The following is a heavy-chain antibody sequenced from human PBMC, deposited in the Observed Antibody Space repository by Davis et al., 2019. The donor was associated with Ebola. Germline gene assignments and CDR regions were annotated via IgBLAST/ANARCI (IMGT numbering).Heavy chain of an antibody. V-gene: IGHV3-7*03. CDR2: IKQDGSEK. CDR3: AREIRFLEWPSI. Sequence: GGSLRLSCAASGFTFSNYWMHWVRQAPGKGLEWVANIKQDGSEKYYVDSVKGRFTISRDNAKNSLYLQMNSLRAEDTAVYYCAREIRFLEWPSIGGQGTLVTVSS. D-gene: IGHD3-3*01. J-gene: IGHJ4*02. CDR1: GFTFSNYW.